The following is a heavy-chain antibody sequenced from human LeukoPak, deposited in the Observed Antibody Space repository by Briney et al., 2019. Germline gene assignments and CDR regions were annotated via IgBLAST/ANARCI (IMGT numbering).Heavy chain of an antibody. J-gene: IGHJ4*02. Sequence: GSLRLSCAASGFTFSSYGMHWVRQAPGKGLEWIGEINHSGSTNYNPSPKSRVTISVDTSKNQFSLKLSSVTAADTAVYYCARDPGRVPPYWGQGTLVTVSS. CDR2: INHSGST. CDR3: ARDPGRVPPY. CDR1: GFTFSSYG. V-gene: IGHV4-34*01. D-gene: IGHD2-15*01.